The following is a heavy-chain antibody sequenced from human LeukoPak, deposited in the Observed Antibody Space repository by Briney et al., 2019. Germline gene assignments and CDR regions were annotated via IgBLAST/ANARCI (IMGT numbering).Heavy chain of an antibody. V-gene: IGHV3-23*01. CDR2: IYGGGANT. D-gene: IGHD6-19*01. CDR1: GFSFSSFA. Sequence: HPGGSLRLSCVGSGFSFSSFAMTWVRQAPGKGLEWVSTIYGGGANTFYADSVKGRFTISRDDSKNMQFLEMDSLRPEDTAVYFCAKRITVAAGIYFGSWGQGTLVTVSS. CDR3: AKRITVAAGIYFGS. J-gene: IGHJ4*02.